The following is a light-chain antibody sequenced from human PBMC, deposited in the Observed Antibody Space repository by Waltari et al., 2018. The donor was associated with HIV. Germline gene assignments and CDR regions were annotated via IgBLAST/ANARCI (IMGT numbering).Light chain of an antibody. V-gene: IGLV1-44*01. J-gene: IGLJ3*02. CDR2: SDN. CDR1: SSNIGSKS. Sequence: QSVLTQPPSASGTPGQRVTIPCSGSSSNIGSKSVNWFQQVPGTAPKLLRYSDNQRPAGVPDRFCGSKSGTSASLAISGLQSEDEADYYCAAWEDGLDAWVFGGETRLTVL. CDR3: AAWEDGLDAWV.